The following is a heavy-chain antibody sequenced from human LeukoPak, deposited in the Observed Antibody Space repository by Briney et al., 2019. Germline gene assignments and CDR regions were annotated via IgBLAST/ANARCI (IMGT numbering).Heavy chain of an antibody. D-gene: IGHD1-14*01. CDR3: ARSGRWPYYYYYMDV. CDR2: IHHSGRT. J-gene: IGHJ6*03. V-gene: IGHV4-38-2*02. Sequence: SETLSLTCTVSGYSISSDYYWGWIRQPPGKGLEWIGSIHHSGRTYYNPSLKSRVTISVDTSKNQFSLKLSSVTAADTAVYYCARSGRWPYYYYYMDVWGKGTTVTISS. CDR1: GYSISSDYY.